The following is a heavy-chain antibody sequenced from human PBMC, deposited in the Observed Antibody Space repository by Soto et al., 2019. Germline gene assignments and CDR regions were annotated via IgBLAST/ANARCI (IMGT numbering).Heavy chain of an antibody. D-gene: IGHD3-22*01. Sequence: EVQLVESGGGLVQPGGSLRLSCAASGFTFSSYSMNWVRQAPGKGLAWVSYISSSSSTIYYADSVKGRFTISRDNAKNSLYRQMTRLRDEDTAVYYCARSGDSYDSSGYDYWGQGTLVTVSS. CDR2: ISSSSSTI. V-gene: IGHV3-48*02. J-gene: IGHJ4*02. CDR3: ARSGDSYDSSGYDY. CDR1: GFTFSSYS.